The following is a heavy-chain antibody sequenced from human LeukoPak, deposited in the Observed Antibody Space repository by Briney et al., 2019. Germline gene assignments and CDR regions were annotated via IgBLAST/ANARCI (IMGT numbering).Heavy chain of an antibody. CDR1: GYTFTGYY. D-gene: IGHD2-2*02. CDR2: INPNSGGT. Sequence: ASVKVSCKASGYTFTGYYMHWVRQAPGQGLEWMGRINPNSGGTNYAQKFQGRVTMTRDTSISTAYMELSRLRSDGTAVYYCARVGGYCSSTSCYTGSFDYWGQGTLVTVSS. CDR3: ARVGGYCSSTSCYTGSFDY. J-gene: IGHJ4*02. V-gene: IGHV1-2*06.